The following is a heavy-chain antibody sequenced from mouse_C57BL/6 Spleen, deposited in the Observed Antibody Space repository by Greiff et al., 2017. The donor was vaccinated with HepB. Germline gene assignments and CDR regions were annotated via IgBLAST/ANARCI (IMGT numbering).Heavy chain of an antibody. CDR2: IWSDGST. D-gene: IGHD2-2*01. CDR1: GFSLTSYG. CDR3: ARHGYYGYDEGFAY. J-gene: IGHJ3*01. Sequence: VQLQESGPGLVAPSQSLSITCTVSGFSLTSYGVHWVRQPPGKGLEWLVVIWSDGSTTYNSALKSRLSISKDNSKSQVFLKMNSLQTDDTAMYYCARHGYYGYDEGFAYWGQGTLVTVSA. V-gene: IGHV2-6-1*01.